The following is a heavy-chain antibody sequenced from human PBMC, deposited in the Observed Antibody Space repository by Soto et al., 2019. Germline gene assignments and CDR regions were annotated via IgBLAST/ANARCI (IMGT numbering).Heavy chain of an antibody. J-gene: IGHJ4*02. V-gene: IGHV1-2*02. CDR3: ARDMEKGGGSEGFDY. D-gene: IGHD1-26*01. CDR1: GYTFTVYY. Sequence: ASVKVSCKASGYTFTVYYMHWVRQAPGQGLEWMGWINPKSGGTMYPQKFQGRVTTTWDTSISTAYMALTRLRSDDTAVYYCARDMEKGGGSEGFDYWGQGNLVTVSS. CDR2: INPKSGGT.